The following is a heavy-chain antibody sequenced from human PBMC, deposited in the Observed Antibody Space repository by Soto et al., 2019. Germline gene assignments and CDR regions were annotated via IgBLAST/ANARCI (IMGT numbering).Heavy chain of an antibody. Sequence: QVQLVESGGGVVQPGRSLRLSCAASGFTFSTYAIHWVRQAPGKGLEWVTGISYDGRTKYYADSVKGRFTISRDNPENTLYLQMNRLRAEDTAVYYCARTYYFDSSGRYFDLWGRGTLVTVSS. J-gene: IGHJ2*01. CDR3: ARTYYFDSSGRYFDL. CDR1: GFTFSTYA. CDR2: ISYDGRTK. D-gene: IGHD3-22*01. V-gene: IGHV3-30*04.